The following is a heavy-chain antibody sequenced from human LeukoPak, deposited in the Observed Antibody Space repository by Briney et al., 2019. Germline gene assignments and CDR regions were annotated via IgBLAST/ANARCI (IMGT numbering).Heavy chain of an antibody. Sequence: ASVKVSCKASGYTFTSYGISWVRQAPGQGLEWMGWISAYNGNTNYAQKLQGRVTMTTDTSTSTAYMELRSLRSDDTAVYYCARDRDTAMVPDAFDIWGQGTMVTVSS. CDR3: ARDRDTAMVPDAFDI. V-gene: IGHV1-18*01. D-gene: IGHD5-18*01. CDR1: GYTFTSYG. CDR2: ISAYNGNT. J-gene: IGHJ3*02.